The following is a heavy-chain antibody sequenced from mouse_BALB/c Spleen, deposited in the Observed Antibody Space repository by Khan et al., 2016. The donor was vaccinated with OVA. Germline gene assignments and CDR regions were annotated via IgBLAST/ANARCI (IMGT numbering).Heavy chain of an antibody. V-gene: IGHV5-17*02. CDR2: ISSGSSTI. CDR3: ARSGSKFHGYFDV. J-gene: IGHJ1*01. Sequence: EVELVESGGGLVQPGGSRKLSCVASGFTLSSFGMHWVRQAPMKGLEWVAYISSGSSTIYYVDTVKGRFTISRDNPTNTLFLQLTSLRSEDTAMYYCARSGSKFHGYFDVWGAGTSVTVSS. D-gene: IGHD2-5*01. CDR1: GFTLSSFG.